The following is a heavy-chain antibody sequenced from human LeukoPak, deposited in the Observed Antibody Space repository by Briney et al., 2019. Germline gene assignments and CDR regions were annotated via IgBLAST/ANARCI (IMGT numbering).Heavy chain of an antibody. Sequence: PSQTLSLTCTVSGGSISSGAYYWSWIRQPPGKGLEWIGYIYYSGSTYYNPALKSRLTISVDTSKNQFSLKLSSVTAADTAVYYRARRVAGQPDAFDIWGQGTMVTVSS. V-gene: IGHV4-30-4*01. J-gene: IGHJ3*02. CDR3: ARRVAGQPDAFDI. CDR1: GGSISSGAYY. D-gene: IGHD2-15*01. CDR2: IYYSGST.